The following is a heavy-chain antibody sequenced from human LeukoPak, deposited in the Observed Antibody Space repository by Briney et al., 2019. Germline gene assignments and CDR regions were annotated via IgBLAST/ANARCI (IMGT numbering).Heavy chain of an antibody. CDR2: ISDSGGST. V-gene: IGHV3-64D*09. D-gene: IGHD2-15*01. J-gene: IGHJ6*02. Sequence: GGSLRLSCSASGFPFSSYAMHWVRLAPGKGLEYVSAISDSGGSTYYADSVKGRFTISRDSSKNTLYLQMSSLRAEDTAVYFCVRGYSFGPYGMDVWGQGTTVTVSS. CDR1: GFPFSSYA. CDR3: VRGYSFGPYGMDV.